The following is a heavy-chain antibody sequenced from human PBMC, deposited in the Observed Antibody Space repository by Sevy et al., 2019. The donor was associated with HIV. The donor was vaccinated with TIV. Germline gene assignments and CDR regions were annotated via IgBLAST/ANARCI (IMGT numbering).Heavy chain of an antibody. CDR1: GFTFSNYV. CDR2: ITGSGDAT. CDR3: AKGGGYDSPKYYYYMDV. Sequence: GGSLRLSCAASGFTFSNYVMSWVRQAPGKGLEWVSAITGSGDATYYGDSVKGRFTISRDNSKNTLSLQMNSLRDADTASYYCAKGGGYDSPKYYYYMDVWGKGTTVTVSS. D-gene: IGHD5-12*01. V-gene: IGHV3-23*01. J-gene: IGHJ6*03.